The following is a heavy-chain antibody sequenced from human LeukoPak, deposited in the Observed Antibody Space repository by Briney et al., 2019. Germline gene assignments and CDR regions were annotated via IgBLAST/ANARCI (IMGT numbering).Heavy chain of an antibody. J-gene: IGHJ5*02. CDR3: ASMTTVTTGFDP. CDR1: GYTFTGYY. CDR2: INPNSGGT. Sequence: ASVKVSCKASGYTFTGYYMHWVRQAPGQGLEWMGWINPNSGGTNYAQKFEGRVTMTRDTSISTAYTELSMLRSDDTAVYYCASMTTVTTGFDPWGQGTLVTVSS. D-gene: IGHD4-11*01. V-gene: IGHV1-2*02.